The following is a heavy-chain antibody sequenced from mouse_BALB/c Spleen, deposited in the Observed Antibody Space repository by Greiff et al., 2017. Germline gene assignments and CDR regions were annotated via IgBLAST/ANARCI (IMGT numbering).Heavy chain of an antibody. Sequence: EVQGVESGGGLVKPGGSLKLSCAASGFTFSDYYMYWVRQTPEKRLEWVATISDGGSYTYYPDSVKGRFTISRDNAKNNLYLQMSSLKSEDTAMYYCARKLGREAMDYWGQGTSVTVSS. V-gene: IGHV5-4*02. CDR1: GFTFSDYY. J-gene: IGHJ4*01. CDR2: ISDGGSYT. CDR3: ARKLGREAMDY. D-gene: IGHD4-1*01.